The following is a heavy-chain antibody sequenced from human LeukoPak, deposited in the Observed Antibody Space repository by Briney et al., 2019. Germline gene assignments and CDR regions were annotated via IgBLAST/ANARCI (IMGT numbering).Heavy chain of an antibody. V-gene: IGHV3-53*01. D-gene: IGHD1-14*01. CDR1: GFSVSSTY. J-gene: IGHJ4*02. CDR2: IYSDDST. Sequence: PAGSLRLSCAASGFSVSSTYMSWVRQAPGKGLEWVSIIYSDDSTYYADSVKGRFTISRDNSQNTLSLQMNSLRAEDTAVYYCARDPAAGRLRDRGQGTLVTVSS. CDR3: ARDPAAGRLRD.